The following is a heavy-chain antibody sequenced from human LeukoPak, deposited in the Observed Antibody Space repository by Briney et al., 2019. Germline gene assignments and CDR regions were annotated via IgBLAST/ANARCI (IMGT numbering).Heavy chain of an antibody. Sequence: SETLSLTCTVSGGSISSGSYYWRWIRQPAGKGLEWIGCISSSGSTNYNPSLKSRVTISVDTSKNQFSLKLSSVTAADTAVYFCARGPYSYDSSGAFDIWGQGTMVTVSS. J-gene: IGHJ3*02. CDR1: GGSISSGSYY. CDR2: ISSSGST. CDR3: ARGPYSYDSSGAFDI. D-gene: IGHD3-22*01. V-gene: IGHV4-61*02.